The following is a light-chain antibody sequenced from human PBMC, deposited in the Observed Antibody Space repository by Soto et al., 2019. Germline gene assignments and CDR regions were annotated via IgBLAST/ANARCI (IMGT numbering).Light chain of an antibody. CDR1: KLGDKY. J-gene: IGLJ3*02. CDR2: QDS. CDR3: QAWDSSSWV. Sequence: SYELTQPPSVSVSPGQTASITCSGDKLGDKYACWYQQKPGQSPVLVIYQDSKRLSGIPERFSGSNSGNTATLTISGTQAMDEADYYFQAWDSSSWVFGGGTQLTVL. V-gene: IGLV3-1*01.